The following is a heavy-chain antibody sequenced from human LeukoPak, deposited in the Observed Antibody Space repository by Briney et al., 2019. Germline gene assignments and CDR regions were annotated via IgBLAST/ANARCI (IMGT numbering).Heavy chain of an antibody. J-gene: IGHJ4*02. CDR2: ISGSGGNT. CDR3: SRGRGGDYVPSRFDY. D-gene: IGHD4-17*01. CDR1: GFAFSGFA. V-gene: IGHV3-23*01. Sequence: GGSLRLSCSASGFAFSGFAMGWVRQAPGKGLEWVSSISGSGGNTYYADSVEGRFTVSRDNSKNTLYLQMNSLRAEDTALYYCSRGRGGDYVPSRFDYWGQGTLVTVSS.